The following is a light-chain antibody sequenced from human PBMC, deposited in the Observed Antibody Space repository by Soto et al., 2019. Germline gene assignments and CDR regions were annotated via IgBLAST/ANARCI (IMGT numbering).Light chain of an antibody. CDR3: QQRGKWPIT. V-gene: IGKV3-11*01. J-gene: IGKJ5*01. Sequence: EIVLTQSPATLALSPGERTTLSCRASQSVSSYLAWYQQKPGQAPRLLIHDASNRATGIPARFSGSGSGTDFTLTISSLEPEDFAVYYCQQRGKWPITFGQGTRLE. CDR1: QSVSSY. CDR2: DAS.